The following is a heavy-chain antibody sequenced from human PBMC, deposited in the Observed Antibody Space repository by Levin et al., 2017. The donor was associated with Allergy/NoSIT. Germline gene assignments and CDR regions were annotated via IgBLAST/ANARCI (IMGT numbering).Heavy chain of an antibody. CDR3: ARDIRDDYDILSSHRGPFDI. CDR1: GFTFSSDR. Sequence: SCAAPGFTFSSDRMNWVRQAPGKGLEWLSFISSSSGTIYYADSVRGRFTISRDNAKNSLYLLMNTLRAEDTAVYYCARDIRDDYDILSSHRGPFDIWGQGTMVTVSS. D-gene: IGHD3-22*01. J-gene: IGHJ3*02. V-gene: IGHV3-48*01. CDR2: ISSSSGTI.